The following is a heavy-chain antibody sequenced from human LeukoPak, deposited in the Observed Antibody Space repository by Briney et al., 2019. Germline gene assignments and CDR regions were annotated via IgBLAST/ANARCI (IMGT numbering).Heavy chain of an antibody. CDR1: GGSISGSSYY. CDR3: ARVSRPYYYDSSGYYYFDAFDI. J-gene: IGHJ3*02. CDR2: IYYSGST. Sequence: PSETLSLTCTVSGGSISGSSYYWGWLRQPPGKGLEWIGHIYYSGSTYYNPSLKRRVTISVDTSKNQFSLKQSSVTAADTAVYYCARVSRPYYYDSSGYYYFDAFDIWGQETMVTVSS. V-gene: IGHV4-31*03. D-gene: IGHD3-22*01.